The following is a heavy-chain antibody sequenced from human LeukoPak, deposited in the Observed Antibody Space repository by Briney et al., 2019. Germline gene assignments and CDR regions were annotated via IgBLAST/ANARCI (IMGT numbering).Heavy chain of an antibody. J-gene: IGHJ4*02. D-gene: IGHD3-22*01. CDR2: SGTSGDT. CDR1: GLTFSTSP. V-gene: IGHV3-23*01. CDR3: ATKTPGNYPYDY. Sequence: GGSLRLSCAASGLTFSTSPMNWVRLAPGNRLERVSTSGTSGDTYYADSVKGRFTISRDNSKSTLSLQMANLRVEDTAVYYCATKTPGNYPYDYWGQGTLVTVSP.